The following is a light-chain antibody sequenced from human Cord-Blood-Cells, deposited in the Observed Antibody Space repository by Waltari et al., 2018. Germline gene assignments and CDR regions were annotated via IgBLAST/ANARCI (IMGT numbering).Light chain of an antibody. Sequence: QSALTQPRSVSGSPGQSVTISCTGTSSDVAGYNYLSRYQQHPGKAPKLMIYDASKRPAGVPDRFSGSKSGDTASLTISGLQAEDEADYYCCSYAGSYTFGVFGGGTKLTVL. J-gene: IGLJ3*02. CDR3: CSYAGSYTFGV. CDR2: DAS. CDR1: SSDVAGYNY. V-gene: IGLV2-11*01.